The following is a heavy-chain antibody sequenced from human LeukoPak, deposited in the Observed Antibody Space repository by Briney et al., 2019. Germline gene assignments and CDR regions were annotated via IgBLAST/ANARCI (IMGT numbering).Heavy chain of an antibody. CDR3: VRAPYYYAEIYYFDY. Sequence: PSETLSLTCTVSGASIRSGSYYWSWIRQPAGKGLEWLGRISASGSTTYNPSLESRVTISVDTSQNQFSLKLNSVTAADTAVYYCVRAPYYYAEIYYFDYWGQGTLVTVSS. V-gene: IGHV4-61*02. J-gene: IGHJ4*02. CDR2: ISASGST. D-gene: IGHD3-10*01. CDR1: GASIRSGSYY.